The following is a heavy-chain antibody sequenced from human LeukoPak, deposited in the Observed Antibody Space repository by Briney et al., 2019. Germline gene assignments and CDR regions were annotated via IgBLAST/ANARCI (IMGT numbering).Heavy chain of an antibody. V-gene: IGHV3-20*04. J-gene: IGHJ5*02. CDR2: INWNGGST. D-gene: IGHD1-26*01. CDR3: ARSTRTSRKFDP. Sequence: PGGSLRLSCAASGFTFSSYWMNWVRQAPGKGLEWVSGINWNGGSTGYADSVKGRFTISRDNAKNSLYLQMNSLRAEDTALYYCARSTRTSRKFDPWGQGTLVTVSS. CDR1: GFTFSSYW.